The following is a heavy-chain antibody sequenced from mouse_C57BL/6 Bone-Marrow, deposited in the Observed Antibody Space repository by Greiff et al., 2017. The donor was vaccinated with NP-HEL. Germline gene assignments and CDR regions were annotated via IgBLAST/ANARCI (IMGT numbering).Heavy chain of an antibody. CDR1: GYTFTDYY. D-gene: IGHD2-2*01. J-gene: IGHJ2*01. CDR2: INPNNGGT. CDR3: ARWLQDY. Sequence: EVQLQQSGPELVKPGASVKISCKASGYTFTDYYMNWVKQSHGKSLEWIGDINPNNGGTSYNQKFKGKATLTVDKSSSTAYMELRSLTSEDSAVYYCARWLQDYWGQGTTLTVSS. V-gene: IGHV1-26*01.